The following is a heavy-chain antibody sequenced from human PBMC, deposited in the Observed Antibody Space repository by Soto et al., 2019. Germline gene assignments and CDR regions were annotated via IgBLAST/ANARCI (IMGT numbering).Heavy chain of an antibody. J-gene: IGHJ4*02. Sequence: QVQLVQSGAEVKKPGASVKVSCKASGYTFTSYGISWVRQAPGQGLEWMGWVSAYNGNTNYAQKLQGRVTMTTDTSTSTAYRELRSLRSDDTVVYYRARDRTYGDFDYWGQGTLVTVSS. CDR3: ARDRTYGDFDY. V-gene: IGHV1-18*01. CDR2: VSAYNGNT. D-gene: IGHD4-17*01. CDR1: GYTFTSYG.